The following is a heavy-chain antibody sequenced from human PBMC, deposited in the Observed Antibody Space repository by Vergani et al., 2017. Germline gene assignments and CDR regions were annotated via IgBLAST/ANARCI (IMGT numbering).Heavy chain of an antibody. J-gene: IGHJ4*02. CDR3: AGLCGGDCYFPDY. Sequence: EVQLVESGGGLVQPGGSLRLSCAASGFTFSSYSMNWVRQAPGKGLEWVSSISSSSSYIYYADSVKGRFTISRDNAKNSLYLQMNSLRAEDTAVYYCAGLCGGDCYFPDYWGQGTLVTVSS. D-gene: IGHD2-21*02. CDR1: GFTFSSYS. V-gene: IGHV3-21*01. CDR2: ISSSSSYI.